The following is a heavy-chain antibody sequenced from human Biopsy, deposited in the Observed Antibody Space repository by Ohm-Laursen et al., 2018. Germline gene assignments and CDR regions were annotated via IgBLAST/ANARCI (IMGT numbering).Heavy chain of an antibody. CDR2: VDWDDYK. J-gene: IGHJ6*02. D-gene: IGHD6-13*01. Sequence: ATQTLTLTCSFSGFSLSARGMRVSWIRQAPGKALEWLARVDWDDYKDYSASLQTKLSIPKDTSNDQVVLTVNNVDPADTATYYCARTPILIVSAGLVYRHRRHLQGMDVWGQGIAVTVS. CDR3: ARTPILIVSAGLVYRHRRHLQGMDV. V-gene: IGHV2-70*04. CDR1: GFSLSARGMR.